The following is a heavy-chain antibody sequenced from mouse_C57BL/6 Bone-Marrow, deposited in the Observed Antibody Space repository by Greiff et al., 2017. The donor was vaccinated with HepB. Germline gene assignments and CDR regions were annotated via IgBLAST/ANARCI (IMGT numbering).Heavy chain of an antibody. Sequence: EVQRVESGGGLVKPGGSLKLSCAASGFTFSSYAMSWVRQTPEKRLEWVATISDGGSYTYYPDNVKGRFTIARDNAKNNLYLQMSHLKSEDTAMYYCARAPRGGFDRYFDVWGTGTTVTVSS. CDR1: GFTFSSYA. J-gene: IGHJ1*03. CDR2: ISDGGSYT. CDR3: ARAPRGGFDRYFDV. V-gene: IGHV5-4*01.